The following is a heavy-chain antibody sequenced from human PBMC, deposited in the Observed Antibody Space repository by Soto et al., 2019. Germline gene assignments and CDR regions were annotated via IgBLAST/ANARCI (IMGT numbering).Heavy chain of an antibody. CDR2: IIPIFGTA. CDR3: ARAHYYRSGSYYFDY. J-gene: IGHJ4*02. D-gene: IGHD3-10*01. CDR1: GGTFSSYA. Sequence: QVQLVQSGAEVKKPGSSVKVSCKASGGTFSSYAISWVRQAPGQGLEWMGGIIPIFGTANYAQKFQGRVTITADESTSTAYMELSSLRVEDTAVYYCARAHYYRSGSYYFDYWGQGTLVTVSS. V-gene: IGHV1-69*01.